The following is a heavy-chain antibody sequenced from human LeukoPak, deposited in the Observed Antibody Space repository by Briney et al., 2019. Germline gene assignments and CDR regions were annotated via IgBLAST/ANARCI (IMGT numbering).Heavy chain of an antibody. V-gene: IGHV3-21*01. CDR2: ISSSSSYI. CDR3: ARDIAAAGTPWYFDL. J-gene: IGHJ2*01. CDR1: GFTFSSYS. D-gene: IGHD6-13*01. Sequence: GGSLRLSCAASGFTFSSYSMNWVRQAPGKGLEWVSSISSSSSYIYYADSVKGRFTISGDNAKNPLYLQMNSLRAEDTAVYYCARDIAAAGTPWYFDLWGRGTLVTVSS.